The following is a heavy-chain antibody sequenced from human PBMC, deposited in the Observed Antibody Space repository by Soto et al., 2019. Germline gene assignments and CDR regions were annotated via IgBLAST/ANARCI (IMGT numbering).Heavy chain of an antibody. CDR3: VRYCSRTSCYKYYGMDV. CDR2: IDPSGSYT. J-gene: IGHJ6*02. V-gene: IGHV5-10-1*01. Sequence: GESLKISRRGSGYSFTTYWINWVRQMPGKGLEWMGNIDPSGSYTNYSPSFQGHVTISADKSISTAYLQWSSLKASDTAMYYCVRYCSRTSCYKYYGMDVWGQGTTVTAP. CDR1: GYSFTTYW. D-gene: IGHD2-2*02.